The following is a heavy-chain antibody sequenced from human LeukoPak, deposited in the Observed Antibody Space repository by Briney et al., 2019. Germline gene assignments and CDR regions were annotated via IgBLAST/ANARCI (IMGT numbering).Heavy chain of an antibody. CDR1: GFTFSRYW. V-gene: IGHV3-7*05. J-gene: IGHJ4*02. D-gene: IGHD3-22*01. CDR2: INQDGSEK. CDR3: ARGDSPCDY. Sequence: GGSLRLFCAVSGFTFSRYWMSWVRQAPGKGLEWVANINQDGSEKYYVDSVKGRFTISRDNAKSSLYLHMNSVRDEDTAVYYCARGDSPCDYWGQGTVVTVSS.